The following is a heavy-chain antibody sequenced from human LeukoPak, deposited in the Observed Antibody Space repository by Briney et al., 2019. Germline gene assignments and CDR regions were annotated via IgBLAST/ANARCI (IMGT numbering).Heavy chain of an antibody. CDR2: IYHSGST. V-gene: IGHV4-30-2*01. CDR3: ARARYSYGFFNYFDY. J-gene: IGHJ4*02. CDR1: GGSISSGGYS. D-gene: IGHD5-18*01. Sequence: SQTLSLTCAVSGGSISSGGYSWSWIRQPPGKGLEWIGYIYHSGSTYYNPSLKSRVTISVDKSKNQFSLKLSSVTAADTAVYYCARARYSYGFFNYFDYWGQGTLVTVSS.